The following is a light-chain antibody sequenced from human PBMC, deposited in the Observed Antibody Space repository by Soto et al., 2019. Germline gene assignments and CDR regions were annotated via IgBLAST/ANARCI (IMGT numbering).Light chain of an antibody. CDR3: CSYAGSYTFAMV. CDR1: SSDVGGYNY. V-gene: IGLV2-11*01. Sequence: QSALTQPRSVSGSPGQSVTISCTGTSSDVGGYNYVSWHQQHPGKAPKLMIYDVSKRPSGVPDRFSGSKSGNTASLTISGLQAEDEADYYCCSYAGSYTFAMVFGGGTQLTVL. J-gene: IGLJ2*01. CDR2: DVS.